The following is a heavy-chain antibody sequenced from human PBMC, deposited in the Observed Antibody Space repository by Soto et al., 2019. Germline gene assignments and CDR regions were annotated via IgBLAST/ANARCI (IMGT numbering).Heavy chain of an antibody. CDR1: GHTFTSYG. J-gene: IGHJ4*02. V-gene: IGHV1-18*01. CDR2: ISAYNGNT. CDR3: ASAIVATGYFDY. D-gene: IGHD5-12*01. Sequence: ASVKVSCKASGHTFTSYGISWVRQAPGQGLEWMGWISAYNGNTNYAQKLQGRVTMTTDTSTSTAYMELRSLRSDDTAVYYCASAIVATGYFDYWGQGTLVTVSS.